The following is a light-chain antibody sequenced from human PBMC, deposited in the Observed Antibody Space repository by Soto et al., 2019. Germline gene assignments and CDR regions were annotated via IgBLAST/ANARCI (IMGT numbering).Light chain of an antibody. Sequence: QSALTQPASVSGSTGQSITISCTGTSSDVGGYNYVSWYQQHPGKAPKLMIYEVSHRPSGVSDRFSGSKSGTTASLTISGLLAEDEADYYCSSYASSSTLVLFGGGTKLTVL. CDR2: EVS. CDR1: SSDVGGYNY. V-gene: IGLV2-14*01. CDR3: SSYASSSTLVL. J-gene: IGLJ2*01.